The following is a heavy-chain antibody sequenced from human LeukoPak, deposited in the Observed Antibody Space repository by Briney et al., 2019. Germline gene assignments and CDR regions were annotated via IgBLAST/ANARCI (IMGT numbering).Heavy chain of an antibody. D-gene: IGHD6-13*01. Sequence: GESLKISCKGSGYSFTSYWISWVRQMPGKGLEWMGRIDPSDSYTNYSPSFQGHVTVSTDKSSSTAYLQWSSLKASDSAMYYCARLPTAADGDPFGYWGQGTLVTVSS. V-gene: IGHV5-10-1*01. CDR3: ARLPTAADGDPFGY. CDR1: GYSFTSYW. CDR2: IDPSDSYT. J-gene: IGHJ4*02.